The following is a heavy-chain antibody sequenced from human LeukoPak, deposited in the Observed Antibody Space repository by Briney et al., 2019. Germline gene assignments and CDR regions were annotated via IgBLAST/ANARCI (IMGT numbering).Heavy chain of an antibody. D-gene: IGHD3-16*02. J-gene: IGHJ1*01. CDR2: MNPNSGNT. V-gene: IGHV1-8*01. CDR3: ARGNYRATSAEYFQH. CDR1: GYTFTSYD. Sequence: ASVKVSCKASGYTFTSYDINWVRQATGQGLEWMGWMNPNSGNTGYAQKFQGRVTMTRNTSISTAYMELSSLRSEYTAVYYCARGNYRATSAEYFQHWGQGTLVTVSS.